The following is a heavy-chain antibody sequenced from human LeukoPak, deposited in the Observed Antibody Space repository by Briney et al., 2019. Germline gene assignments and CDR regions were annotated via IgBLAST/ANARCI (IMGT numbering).Heavy chain of an antibody. J-gene: IGHJ4*02. CDR2: IYYSGST. Sequence: SETLSLTCTVSGGSISSYYWSRIRQPPGKGLEWVGYIYYSGSTHYNPSLKSRVTISVDTSKNQFSLKLSSVTAADTAVYYCASYYYDSSGYLLPDYWGQGTLVTVSS. D-gene: IGHD3-22*01. CDR1: GGSISSYY. V-gene: IGHV4-59*01. CDR3: ASYYYDSSGYLLPDY.